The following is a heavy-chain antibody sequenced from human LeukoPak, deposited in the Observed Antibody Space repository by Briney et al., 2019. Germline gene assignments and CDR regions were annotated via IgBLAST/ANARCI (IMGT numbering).Heavy chain of an antibody. CDR2: ISSSSSTI. CDR3: ARGGFDYVWGSYRPLDY. J-gene: IGHJ4*02. CDR1: GFTFSSYI. D-gene: IGHD3-16*02. Sequence: GGPLRLSCAASGFTFSSYIMTWVRQAPGKGLEWVSYISSSSSTIYYADSVKGRFTISRDNAKNSLYLQMNSLRAEDTAVYYCARGGFDYVWGSYRPLDYWGQGTLVTVSS. V-gene: IGHV3-48*01.